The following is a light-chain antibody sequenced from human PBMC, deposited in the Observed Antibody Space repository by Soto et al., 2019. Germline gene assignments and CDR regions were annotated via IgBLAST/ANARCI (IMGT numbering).Light chain of an antibody. CDR3: QQRSNWPRT. V-gene: IGKV3-11*01. CDR1: QSVRTY. Sequence: EIVLTQSPATLSLSPGERATLSCRASQSVRTYLAWYQHKPGQAPRLLIYDASNRATGIPARFSGSGSGTDFTLTISSLDPEDFAVDYCQQRSNWPRTFGGGTKVEIK. CDR2: DAS. J-gene: IGKJ4*01.